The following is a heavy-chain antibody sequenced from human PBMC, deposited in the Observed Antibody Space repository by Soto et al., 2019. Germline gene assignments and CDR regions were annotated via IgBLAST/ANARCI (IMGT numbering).Heavy chain of an antibody. J-gene: IGHJ4*02. D-gene: IGHD6-13*01. CDR2: IYYSGST. V-gene: IGHV4-59*01. CDR3: ARVDSAAAAGTAVDY. CDR1: GGSISRYY. Sequence: LETLSLTSTVSGGSISRYYWTWIPQPPGKGLEWIGYIYYSGSTNYNPSLKSRVTISVDTSKNQFSLKLSSVTAADTAVYYCARVDSAAAAGTAVDYWGQGTLVTVS.